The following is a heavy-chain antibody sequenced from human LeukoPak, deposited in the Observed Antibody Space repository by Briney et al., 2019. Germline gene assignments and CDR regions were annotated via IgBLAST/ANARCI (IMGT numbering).Heavy chain of an antibody. CDR2: IYSGGST. V-gene: IGHV3-NL1*01. CDR3: AKGLFDP. J-gene: IGHJ5*02. Sequence: GGSLRLSCAASGFTFDDYTMHWVRQAPGKGLEWVSVIYSGGSTYYADSVKGRFTISRDNSKNTLYLQMNSLRAEDTAVYYCAKGLFDPWGQGTLVTVSS. CDR1: GFTFDDYT.